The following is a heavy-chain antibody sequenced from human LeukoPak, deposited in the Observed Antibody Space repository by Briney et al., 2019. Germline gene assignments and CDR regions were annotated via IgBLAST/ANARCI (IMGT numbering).Heavy chain of an antibody. V-gene: IGHV1-69*13. CDR3: ARDPYYYDSSGYPKETYFDY. D-gene: IGHD3-22*01. J-gene: IGHJ4*02. Sequence: SVKVSCKASGGTFSSYAISWVRQAPGQGLEWMGGIIPISGTANYAQKFQGRVTITADESTSTAYMELSSLRSEDTAVYYCARDPYYYDSSGYPKETYFDYWGQGTLVTVSS. CDR2: IIPISGTA. CDR1: GGTFSSYA.